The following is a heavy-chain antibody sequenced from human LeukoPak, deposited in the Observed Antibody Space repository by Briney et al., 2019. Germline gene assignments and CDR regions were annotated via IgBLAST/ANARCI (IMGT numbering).Heavy chain of an antibody. V-gene: IGHV3-30*02. D-gene: IGHD3-22*01. Sequence: GGTLRLSCAASGFTFSSYGMHWVRQAPGKGLEWVAFIRYDGSNKYYADSVKGRFTISRDNSKNTLYLQMNSLRAEDTAVYYCAKGEVGYYDSSGYSSYWGQGTLVTVSS. CDR3: AKGEVGYYDSSGYSSY. J-gene: IGHJ4*02. CDR1: GFTFSSYG. CDR2: IRYDGSNK.